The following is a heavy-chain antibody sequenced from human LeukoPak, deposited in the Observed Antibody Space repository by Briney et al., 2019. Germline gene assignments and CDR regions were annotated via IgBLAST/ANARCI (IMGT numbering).Heavy chain of an antibody. CDR2: ISGDGGST. D-gene: IGHD2-15*01. CDR1: GFIFDDYA. J-gene: IGHJ3*02. Sequence: GGXLRLSCAASGFIFDDYAMHWVRQAPGKGMEGVSLISGDGGSTYYADSVKGRFTISRDNSKNSLYLQMNSLRTEDTALYYCAKAKERYCSGGSCVKTAAFDIWGQGTMVTVSS. V-gene: IGHV3-43*02. CDR3: AKAKERYCSGGSCVKTAAFDI.